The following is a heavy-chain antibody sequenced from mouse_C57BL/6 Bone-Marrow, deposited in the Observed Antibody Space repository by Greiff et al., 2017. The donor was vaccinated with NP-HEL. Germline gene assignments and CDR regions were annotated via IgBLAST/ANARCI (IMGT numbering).Heavy chain of an antibody. CDR3: AYYYGSPYFDY. Sequence: QVQLKESGPELVKPGASVKISCKASGYAFSSSWMNWVKQRPGKGLEWIGRSYPGDGDTNYNGKFKGKATLTADKSSSTAYMHLSSLTSEDSAVYFCAYYYGSPYFDYWGQGTTLTVSS. D-gene: IGHD1-1*01. CDR2: SYPGDGDT. CDR1: GYAFSSSW. V-gene: IGHV1-82*01. J-gene: IGHJ2*01.